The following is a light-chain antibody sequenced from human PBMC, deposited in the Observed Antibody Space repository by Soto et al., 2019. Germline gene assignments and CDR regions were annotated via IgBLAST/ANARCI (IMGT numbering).Light chain of an antibody. Sequence: QSVLTQPPSASGSPGQSVTISCTGTSSDVGGYNFVSWYQQHPGKAPKLIIYEVSKRPSGVPDHFSGSKSGNTASLTVSGLQAEDEADYYCTSFAGSNNRVVFGTGTKLTVL. CDR2: EVS. J-gene: IGLJ1*01. CDR3: TSFAGSNNRVV. CDR1: SSDVGGYNF. V-gene: IGLV2-8*01.